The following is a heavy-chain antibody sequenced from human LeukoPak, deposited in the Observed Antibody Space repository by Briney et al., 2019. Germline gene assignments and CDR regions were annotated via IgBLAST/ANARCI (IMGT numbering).Heavy chain of an antibody. J-gene: IGHJ4*02. D-gene: IGHD3-10*01. Sequence: GGSLRLSSAASGFTVSSSYMSWVRQAPGKGLEWVSVIYSGGSTYYADSVKGRFTISRDNSKNTLYLQMNSLRAEDTAVYYCARQIRGVSPFDYWGQGTLVTVSS. V-gene: IGHV3-66*04. CDR2: IYSGGST. CDR1: GFTVSSSY. CDR3: ARQIRGVSPFDY.